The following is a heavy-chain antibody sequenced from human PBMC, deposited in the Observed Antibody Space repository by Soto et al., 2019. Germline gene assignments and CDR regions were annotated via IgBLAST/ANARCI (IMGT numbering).Heavy chain of an antibody. Sequence: ASVKVSCKASGYTFTGHYIHWVRQAPEQGPEWMGEIGPESGATRYAQRFQGRVTMTRDMSITTVYMELNNLSPDDTAVYYCGRGRSGQIVVFYWGQGTPVTISS. J-gene: IGHJ4*02. CDR3: GRGRSGQIVVFY. V-gene: IGHV1-2*02. D-gene: IGHD1-26*01. CDR2: IGPESGAT. CDR1: GYTFTGHY.